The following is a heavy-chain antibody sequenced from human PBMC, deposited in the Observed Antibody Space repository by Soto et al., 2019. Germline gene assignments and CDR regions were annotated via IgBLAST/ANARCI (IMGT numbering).Heavy chain of an antibody. J-gene: IGHJ4*02. CDR2: IIPIFGTA. CDR1: GGTFSSYA. D-gene: IGHD6-19*01. Sequence: GASVKVSCKASGGTFSSYAISWVRQAPGQGLEWMGGIIPIFGTANYAQKFQGRVTITADESTSTAYMELSSLRSEDTAVYYCARAGPIAVAVWGLDYWGQGTLGTVSS. V-gene: IGHV1-69*13. CDR3: ARAGPIAVAVWGLDY.